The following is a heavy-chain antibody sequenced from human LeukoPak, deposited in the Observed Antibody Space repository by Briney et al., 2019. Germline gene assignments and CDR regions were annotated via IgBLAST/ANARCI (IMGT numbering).Heavy chain of an antibody. J-gene: IGHJ5*02. D-gene: IGHD6-19*01. V-gene: IGHV4-4*02. CDR3: ARERGSSGWYDWFDP. CDR2: IFHSGST. Sequence: SGTLSLTCAVSGGSISSANWWSWVRQPPGKGLEWIGEIFHSGSTNYNPSLMSRVTVSVDKSKNQFSLRLSSVTAADTAVYYCARERGSSGWYDWFDPWGQGTLVTVSS. CDR1: GGSISSANW.